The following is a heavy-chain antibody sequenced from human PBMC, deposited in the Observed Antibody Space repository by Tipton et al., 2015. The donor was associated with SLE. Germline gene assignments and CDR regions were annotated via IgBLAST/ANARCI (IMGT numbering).Heavy chain of an antibody. CDR1: GGSISRGPHY. CDR3: ATDLPAERDFDY. J-gene: IGHJ4*02. CDR2: IYYGGFT. D-gene: IGHD1-1*01. V-gene: IGHV4-39*02. Sequence: TLSLTCTVSGGSISRGPHYWAWIRQSPGKELELIGSIYYGGFTYYKPSLKSRVTISIDTSKSQLSLKVNSVTAADTAVYYCATDLPAERDFDYWGQGTLVTVSS.